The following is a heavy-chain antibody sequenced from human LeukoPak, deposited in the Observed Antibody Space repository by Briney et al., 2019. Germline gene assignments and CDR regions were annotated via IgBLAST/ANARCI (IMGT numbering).Heavy chain of an antibody. V-gene: IGHV3-21*01. CDR2: ISSSSSYI. CDR3: ARDRYDFLYYYYGMDV. Sequence: PGGSLRLSCAASGFTFSSYSMNWVRQAPGKGLEWVSSISSSSSYIYYADSVKGRFTISRDNAKNSLYLQMNSLRAEDTAVYYCARDRYDFLYYYYGMDVWGQGTTVTVSS. D-gene: IGHD3-3*01. CDR1: GFTFSSYS. J-gene: IGHJ6*02.